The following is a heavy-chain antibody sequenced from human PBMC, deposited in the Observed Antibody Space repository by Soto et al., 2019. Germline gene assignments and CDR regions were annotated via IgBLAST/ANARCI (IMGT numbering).Heavy chain of an antibody. D-gene: IGHD3-10*01. J-gene: IGHJ4*02. CDR3: ARYYYASGSYHYYFDY. V-gene: IGHV3-11*06. CDR1: GFTFSDYY. Sequence: QVQLVESGGGLVKPGGSLRLSCAASGFTFSDYYMSWIRQAPGKGLEWVSYISSSSSYTTYADSVKGRFTISRDNPKNSLYLQMNSLRAEDTAVYYCARYYYASGSYHYYFDYWGQGTLVTVSS. CDR2: ISSSSSYT.